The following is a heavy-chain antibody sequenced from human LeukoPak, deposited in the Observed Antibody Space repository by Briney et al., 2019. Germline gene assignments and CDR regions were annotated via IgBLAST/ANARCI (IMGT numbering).Heavy chain of an antibody. CDR2: IYYSGST. CDR1: GGSISSYY. CDR3: ARGIGYYDSSGRLFFDI. D-gene: IGHD3-22*01. J-gene: IGHJ3*02. V-gene: IGHV4-59*12. Sequence: SETLSLTCTVSGGSISSYYWIWIRQPTGKGLEWIGYIYYSGSTNYNPSLKGRVTISEETFKNQFSLKLSSVTAADTAVYYCARGIGYYDSSGRLFFDIWGQGTMVTVSS.